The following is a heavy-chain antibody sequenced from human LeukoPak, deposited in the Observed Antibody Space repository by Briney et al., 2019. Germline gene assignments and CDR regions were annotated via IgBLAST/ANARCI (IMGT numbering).Heavy chain of an antibody. Sequence: SETLSLTCSLSACSISTYYWSWIRQPPGKGLEWIGYIYYSGSTYYNPSLKSRVTISVDTSKNQFSLKVTSVTAADTAVYYCARWIAATSHFDPWGRGALVTVSS. D-gene: IGHD6-13*01. V-gene: IGHV4-59*01. J-gene: IGHJ5*02. CDR3: ARWIAATSHFDP. CDR1: ACSISTYY. CDR2: IYYSGST.